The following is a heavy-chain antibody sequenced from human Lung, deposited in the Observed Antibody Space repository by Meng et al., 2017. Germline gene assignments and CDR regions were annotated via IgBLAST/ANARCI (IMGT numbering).Heavy chain of an antibody. CDR2: INHSGSA. V-gene: IGHV4-34*02. CDR3: ARGPTTMAHDFDY. Sequence: AQLQQWGAGLLTPSETLFLPCVVSGGSFSDFYWSWIRQPPGKGLEWIGEINHSGSANYTPSLESRATISVDTSQNNLSLKLSSVTAADSAVYYCARGPTTMAHDFDYWGQGTLVTVSS. J-gene: IGHJ4*02. CDR1: GGSFSDFY. D-gene: IGHD4-11*01.